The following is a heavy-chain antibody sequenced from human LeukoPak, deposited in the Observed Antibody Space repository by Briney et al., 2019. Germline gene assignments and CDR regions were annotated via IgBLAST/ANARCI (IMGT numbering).Heavy chain of an antibody. CDR3: ARGPPNWGYDY. J-gene: IGHJ4*02. V-gene: IGHV1-8*01. CDR1: GYTFTSYD. Sequence: ASVKVSCKASGYTFTSYDFNWVRQATGQRPEWMGWMSPNSGDTGYAQKFQGRVTMTRNTSISTAYMELSSLRSDDTAVYYCARGPPNWGYDYWGQGTLVTVSS. D-gene: IGHD7-27*01. CDR2: MSPNSGDT.